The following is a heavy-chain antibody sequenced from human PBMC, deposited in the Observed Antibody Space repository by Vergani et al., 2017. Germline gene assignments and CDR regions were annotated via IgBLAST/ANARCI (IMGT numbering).Heavy chain of an antibody. CDR1: GFTFSSYW. J-gene: IGHJ4*02. Sequence: EVQLVESGGGLVQPGGSLILSCAASGFTFSSYWMSWVRQAPGKGLEWVANIKQDGSEKYYVDSVKGRFTISRDNAKNSLYLQMNSLRAEDTAVYYCARDGGYSSGWDFDYWGQGTLVTVSS. D-gene: IGHD6-19*01. V-gene: IGHV3-7*01. CDR3: ARDGGYSSGWDFDY. CDR2: IKQDGSEK.